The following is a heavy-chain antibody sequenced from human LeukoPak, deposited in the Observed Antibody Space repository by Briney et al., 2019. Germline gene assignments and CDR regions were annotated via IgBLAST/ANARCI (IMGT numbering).Heavy chain of an antibody. CDR3: ARDSSGGYCSSTSCPPWDYYYMDV. Sequence: SETLSLTCTVSGGSINSYYWSWIRQPPGKGLEWIGYIYDSGSTNYNPSLKSRVTISVDTSKNQFSLKLSSVTAADTAVYYCARDSSGGYCSSTSCPPWDYYYMDVWGKGTTVTVSS. J-gene: IGHJ6*03. V-gene: IGHV4-59*12. D-gene: IGHD2-2*01. CDR1: GGSINSYY. CDR2: IYDSGST.